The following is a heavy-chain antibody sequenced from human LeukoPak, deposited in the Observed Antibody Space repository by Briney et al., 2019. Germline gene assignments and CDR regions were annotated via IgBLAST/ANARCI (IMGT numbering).Heavy chain of an antibody. Sequence: PGGSLRLSCEASGFSFTNTWMSWVRQAPGKGLEWVGRVKSKADDGTTDYAAPVQGRFTISRDDSKNTLSLQKNSLKTEDTAVYYCATEGGSGSYYGDDAFDMWGQGTMVTVSS. V-gene: IGHV3-15*01. D-gene: IGHD3-10*01. CDR2: VKSKADDGTT. J-gene: IGHJ3*02. CDR1: GFSFTNTW. CDR3: ATEGGSGSYYGDDAFDM.